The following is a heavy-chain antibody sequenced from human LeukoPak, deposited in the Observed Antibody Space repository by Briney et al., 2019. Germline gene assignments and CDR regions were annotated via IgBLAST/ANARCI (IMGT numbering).Heavy chain of an antibody. D-gene: IGHD3-10*01. V-gene: IGHV3-7*03. CDR2: IKRDGRDR. CDR3: ARDSLIHYGSASYWGFDY. Sequence: GGSLRLSCAASGFTLSNYWMSWDRQAPGKGLEWVGDIKRDGRDRNYVGSVKGRFTISRDNPKNSLYLQMTSLRAEDTTVYYCARDSLIHYGSASYWGFDYWGQGILVTVSS. CDR1: GFTLSNYW. J-gene: IGHJ4*02.